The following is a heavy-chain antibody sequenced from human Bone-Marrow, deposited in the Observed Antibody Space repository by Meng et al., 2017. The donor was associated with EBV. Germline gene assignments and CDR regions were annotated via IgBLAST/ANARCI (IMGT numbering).Heavy chain of an antibody. CDR1: GYTFSSFT. V-gene: IGHV1-18*01. CDR3: VRFSNYVLDH. Sequence: QSRLVESGGEVQKPGASVRVSCKTSGYTFSSFTLNWVRQVPGQGFEWVGWIHGYSANTHYAQKFHGRVNMSTDTSTDTSYMELKNLRPDDTAIYYCVRFSNYVLDHWGQGTLVTVSS. D-gene: IGHD3-10*01. CDR2: IHGYSANT. J-gene: IGHJ4*02.